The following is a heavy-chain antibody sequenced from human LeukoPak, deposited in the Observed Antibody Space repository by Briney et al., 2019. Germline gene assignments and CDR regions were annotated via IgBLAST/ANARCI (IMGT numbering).Heavy chain of an antibody. CDR2: INHSGST. D-gene: IGHD6-6*01. J-gene: IGHJ4*02. CDR3: ARRPGYSSSSRIYFDS. CDR1: GDSFSGFY. V-gene: IGHV4-34*01. Sequence: SETLSLTCAVSGDSFSGFYWTWIRQPPGKGLEWIGKINHSGSTKYNPSLKSRVTISIDTSKNQFSLKLSSVTAADTAVYYCARRPGYSSSSRIYFDSWDQGTLVTVSS.